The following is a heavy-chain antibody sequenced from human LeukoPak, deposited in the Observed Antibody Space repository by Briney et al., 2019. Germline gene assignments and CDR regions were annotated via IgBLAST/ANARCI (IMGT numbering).Heavy chain of an antibody. V-gene: IGHV3-23*01. J-gene: IGHJ4*02. CDR1: GFTFSDYS. D-gene: IGHD3-10*01. CDR2: ISGSGTST. CDR3: AKEPASGSCFDY. Sequence: GGSLRLSCAASGFTFSDYSMNWVRQAPGKGLEWVSGISGSGTSTYYADSVKGRFTISGDNSKNTLYLQMNSLRAEDTALYYCAKEPASGSCFDYWGQGTLVTVSS.